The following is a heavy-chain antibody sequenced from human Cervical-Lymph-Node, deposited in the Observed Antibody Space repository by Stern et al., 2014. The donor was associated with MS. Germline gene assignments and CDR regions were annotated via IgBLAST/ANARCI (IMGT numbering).Heavy chain of an antibody. CDR2: ISYDGRDK. Sequence: VQLVESGGGLVQPGRSLRLSCAASGFVFRRYALHWVRPAPGKGLEWVALISYDGRDKYYTDSVKGRFTVSRDNSNNTVDLEMNSLRLEDTAVYYCAKGGSGSYLDWGQGSLVTVSS. CDR3: AKGGSGSYLD. J-gene: IGHJ4*02. D-gene: IGHD1-26*01. V-gene: IGHV3-30*04. CDR1: GFVFRRYA.